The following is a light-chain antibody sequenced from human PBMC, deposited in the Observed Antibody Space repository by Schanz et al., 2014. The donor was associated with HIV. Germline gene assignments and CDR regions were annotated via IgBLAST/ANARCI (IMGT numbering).Light chain of an antibody. J-gene: IGLJ2*01. Sequence: QSVLTQPPSVSAAPGQKVTISCSGSSSNIGNNFVSWYQQLPGTAPKLLIYDNNKRPSGIPDRFTGSKTGTSATLGIIGLQTGDEADYYCGTWDSTLSAVVFGGGTKL. CDR1: SSNIGNNF. V-gene: IGLV1-51*01. CDR2: DNN. CDR3: GTWDSTLSAVV.